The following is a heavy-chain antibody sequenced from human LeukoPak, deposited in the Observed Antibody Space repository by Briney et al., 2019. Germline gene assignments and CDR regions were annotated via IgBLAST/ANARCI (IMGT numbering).Heavy chain of an antibody. CDR2: IYPGDSDT. CDR3: ARQPRTYSSGWLYNWFDP. D-gene: IGHD6-19*01. CDR1: GYSFTSYW. J-gene: IGHJ5*02. Sequence: GESLKTSCKGSGYSFTSYWIGWVRQMPGKGLEWMGIIYPGDSDTRYSPSFQGQVTISADKSISTAYLQWSSLKASDTAMYYCARQPRTYSSGWLYNWFDPWGQGTLVTVSS. V-gene: IGHV5-51*01.